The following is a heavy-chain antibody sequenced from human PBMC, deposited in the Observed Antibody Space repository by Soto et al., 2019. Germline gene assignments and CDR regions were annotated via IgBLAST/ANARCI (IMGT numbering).Heavy chain of an antibody. D-gene: IGHD4-17*01. J-gene: IGHJ6*03. CDR1: GVSFSGYY. V-gene: IGHV4-34*01. CDR2: INHSGST. Sequence: SETLSLTCVVYGVSFSGYYCSWIRQPPGKGLEWIGEINHSGSTNYNPSLKSRVTISVDTSKNQFSLKLSSVTAADTAVYYCATLTTVTQYYYYYYMDVWGKGTTVTVSS. CDR3: ATLTTVTQYYYYYYMDV.